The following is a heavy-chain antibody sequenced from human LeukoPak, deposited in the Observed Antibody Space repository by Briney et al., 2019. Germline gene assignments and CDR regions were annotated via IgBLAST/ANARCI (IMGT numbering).Heavy chain of an antibody. D-gene: IGHD1-26*01. CDR3: AKVGVGATRFVYYYYYYMDV. CDR1: GFTFSNYG. Sequence: PGGSLRLSCAASGFTFSNYGMHWVRQAPGKGLEWVAFLRYDGSNKYYADSVKGRFTISRDNSKNTLYLQMNSLRAEDTAVYYCAKVGVGATRFVYYYYYYMDVWGKGTTVTISS. J-gene: IGHJ6*03. V-gene: IGHV3-30*02. CDR2: LRYDGSNK.